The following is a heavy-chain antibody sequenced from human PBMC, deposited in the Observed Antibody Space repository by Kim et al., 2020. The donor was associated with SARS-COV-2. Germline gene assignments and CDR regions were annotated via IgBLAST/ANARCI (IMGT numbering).Heavy chain of an antibody. V-gene: IGHV3-23*01. J-gene: IGHJ4*02. CDR3: AIASSSWTPGGY. D-gene: IGHD6-13*01. Sequence: YYPDSVKGRFTISRDNSKNTLYLQMNSLSAAATAVYYCAIASSSWTPGGYWGQGTLVTVSS.